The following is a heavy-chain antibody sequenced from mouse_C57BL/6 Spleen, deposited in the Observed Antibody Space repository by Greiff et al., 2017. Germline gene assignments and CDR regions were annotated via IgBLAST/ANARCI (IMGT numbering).Heavy chain of an antibody. V-gene: IGHV5-4*01. J-gene: IGHJ3*01. Sequence: DVKLVESGGGLVKPGGSLKLSCAASGFTFSSYAMSWVRQTPEKRLEWVATISDGGSYTYYPDNVKGRFTISRDNAKNNLYLQMSHLKSEDTAMYYCARDTIYDGYYEGFAYWGQGTLVTVSA. CDR3: ARDTIYDGYYEGFAY. CDR2: ISDGGSYT. CDR1: GFTFSSYA. D-gene: IGHD2-3*01.